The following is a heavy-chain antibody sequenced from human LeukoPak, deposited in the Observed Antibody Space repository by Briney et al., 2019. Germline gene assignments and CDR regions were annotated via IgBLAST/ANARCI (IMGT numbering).Heavy chain of an antibody. D-gene: IGHD6-13*01. CDR2: IYYSGLT. CDR3: ARLGSGSSSSWYDN. V-gene: IGHV4-39*01. Sequence: SETLSLTCTVSGGSIRSRSYYWGWIRQPPGKGMEWIGSIYYSGLTYNNPSLKSRVTISVDTSKNQFSLKVSSVSAADTAVYYCARLGSGSSSSWYDNWGQGTLVTVSS. J-gene: IGHJ5*02. CDR1: GGSIRSRSYY.